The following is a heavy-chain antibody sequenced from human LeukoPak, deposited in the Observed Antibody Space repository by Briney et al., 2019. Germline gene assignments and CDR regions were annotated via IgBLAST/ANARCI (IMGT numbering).Heavy chain of an antibody. CDR3: ASFGRRDGYNPYYFDY. Sequence: SDTLSLTCTVSGDSISSSYWSWIRQSPGKGLEWIGYIYYDGSTNYNPPLKSRVTIAVDTSKNQFSLKLSSVTAADTAVYYCASFGRRDGYNPYYFDYWGQGSLVTVS. CDR2: IYYDGST. D-gene: IGHD5-24*01. V-gene: IGHV4-59*08. J-gene: IGHJ4*02. CDR1: GDSISSSY.